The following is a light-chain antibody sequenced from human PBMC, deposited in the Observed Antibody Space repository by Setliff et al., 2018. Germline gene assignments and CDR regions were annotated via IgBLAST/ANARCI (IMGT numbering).Light chain of an antibody. CDR3: SSYAASYNPYV. CDR2: EVT. J-gene: IGLJ1*01. CDR1: SNDIGAYKF. Sequence: QSVLTQPASVSGSPGQSITISCTGTSNDIGAYKFVSWYQQHPGKPPKLIIYEVTKRPSGVPDRFSGSKSGNTASLTVSGLQAEDEADYYCSSYAASYNPYVFGTGTKVTVL. V-gene: IGLV2-8*01.